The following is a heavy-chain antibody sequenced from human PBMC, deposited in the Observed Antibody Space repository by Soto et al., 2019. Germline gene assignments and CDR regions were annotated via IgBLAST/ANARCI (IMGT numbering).Heavy chain of an antibody. CDR3: ARDQLRFFGPRDV. J-gene: IGHJ6*03. CDR2: IYYSGST. CDR1: GGSISSGGYY. V-gene: IGHV4-31*03. Sequence: SETLSLTCTVSGGSISSGGYYWSWIRQHPGKGLEWIGYIYYSGSTYYNPSLKSRVAISVDTSKNQFSLKLSSVTAADTAVYYCARDQLRFFGPRDVGGKGTRVTVSS. D-gene: IGHD3-3*01.